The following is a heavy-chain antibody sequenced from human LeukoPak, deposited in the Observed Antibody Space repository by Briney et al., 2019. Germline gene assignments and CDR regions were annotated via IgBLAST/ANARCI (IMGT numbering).Heavy chain of an antibody. V-gene: IGHV4-59*08. Sequence: PSETLSLTCTVSGGSISSYYWSWIRQPPGKGLEWIGYIYYSGSTNYNPSLKSRVTISVDTSKNQFSLKLSSVTAADTAVYYCARYCSGGSCYRRYFDYWGQGTLVTVSS. D-gene: IGHD2-15*01. J-gene: IGHJ4*02. CDR2: IYYSGST. CDR1: GGSISSYY. CDR3: ARYCSGGSCYRRYFDY.